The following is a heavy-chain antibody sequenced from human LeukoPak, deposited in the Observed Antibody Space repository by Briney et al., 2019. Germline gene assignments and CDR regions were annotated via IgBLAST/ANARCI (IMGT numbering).Heavy chain of an antibody. CDR3: ARPGYYDSNDAFDI. J-gene: IGHJ3*02. V-gene: IGHV1-69*05. CDR1: GGTFSSYA. D-gene: IGHD3-22*01. CDR2: IIPIFGTA. Sequence: SVQVSCKASGGTFSSYAISWVRQAPGQGLEWMGRIIPIFGTANYAQKFQGRVTITTDESTSTAYMELSSLRSEDTAVYYCARPGYYDSNDAFDIWGQGTMVTVSS.